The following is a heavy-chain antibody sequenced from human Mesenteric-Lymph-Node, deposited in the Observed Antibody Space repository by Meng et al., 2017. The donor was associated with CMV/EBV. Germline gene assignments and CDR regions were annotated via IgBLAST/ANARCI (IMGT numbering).Heavy chain of an antibody. J-gene: IGHJ4*02. CDR3: AKSGSGFAREFDY. V-gene: IGHV3-33*06. D-gene: IGHD3-22*01. CDR1: GFTFSSYG. CDR2: IWYDGSNK. Sequence: AASGFTFSSYGMHWVRQAPGKGLEWVAVIWYDGSNKYYADSVKGRFTISRDNSKNTLYLQMNSLRAEDTAVYYCAKSGSGFAREFDYWGQGTLVTVSS.